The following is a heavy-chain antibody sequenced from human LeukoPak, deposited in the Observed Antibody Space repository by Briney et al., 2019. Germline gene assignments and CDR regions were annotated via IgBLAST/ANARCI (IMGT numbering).Heavy chain of an antibody. V-gene: IGHV4-59*01. Sequence: SETLSLTCTVSGGSISSYYWSWIRQPPGKGLEWIGYIYYSGSTNYNPSLKSRVTISVDTSKNQFSLKLSSVTAADTAVYYCGRSYYSKGYYNYYYMDVWGKGTTVTVSS. CDR3: GRSYYSKGYYNYYYMDV. CDR2: IYYSGST. CDR1: GGSISSYY. J-gene: IGHJ6*03. D-gene: IGHD4-11*01.